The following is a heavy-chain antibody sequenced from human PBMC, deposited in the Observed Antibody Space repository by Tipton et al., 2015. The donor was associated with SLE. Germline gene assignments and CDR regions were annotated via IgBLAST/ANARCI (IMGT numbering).Heavy chain of an antibody. D-gene: IGHD1-1*01. CDR2: IYYSGST. CDR3: ARDNDDYYYMDV. CDR1: GVSISSYY. J-gene: IGHJ6*03. V-gene: IGHV4-59*01. Sequence: TLSLTCTVSGVSISSYYWSWIRQPPGKGLEWIGYIYYSGSTNYNPSLKSRVTISLDTSKNQLSLKLTSVTAADTAVYYCARDNDDYYYMDVWGKGTTVTVSS.